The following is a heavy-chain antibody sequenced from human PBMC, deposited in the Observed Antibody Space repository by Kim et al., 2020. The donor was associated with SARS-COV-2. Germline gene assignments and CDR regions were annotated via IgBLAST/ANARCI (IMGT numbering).Heavy chain of an antibody. V-gene: IGHV3-7*01. CDR2: IKQDGSEK. J-gene: IGHJ4*02. CDR3: ARVAGIWRLSVAHYFDY. D-gene: IGHD3-3*01. CDR1: GFTFSSYW. Sequence: GGSLRLSCAASGFTFSSYWMSWVRQAPGKGLEWVANIKQDGSEKYYVDSVKGRFTISRDNAKNSLYLQMNSLRAEDTAVYYCARVAGIWRLSVAHYFDYWGQGTLVTVPS.